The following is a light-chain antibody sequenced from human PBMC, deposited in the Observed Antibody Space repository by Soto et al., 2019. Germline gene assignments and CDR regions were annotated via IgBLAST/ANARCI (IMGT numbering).Light chain of an antibody. Sequence: QSALTQPRSVSGSPGQSVTVSCIGTSSDVGGYKSVSWYQQYPGKAPKLMIYDVSERPSGVPNRFSGSKSANTASLTISGLQAEDVADYYCCSYVGSYSYVFGTGTKVTVL. CDR2: DVS. V-gene: IGLV2-11*01. CDR3: CSYVGSYSYV. CDR1: SSDVGGYKS. J-gene: IGLJ1*01.